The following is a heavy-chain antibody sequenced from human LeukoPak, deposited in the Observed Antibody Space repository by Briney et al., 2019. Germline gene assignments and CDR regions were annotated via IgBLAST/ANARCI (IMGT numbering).Heavy chain of an antibody. Sequence: SETLSLTCAVYGGSFSGYYWSWIRQPPGKGLEWIGEINHSGSTNYNPSLKSRVTISVDTSKNQFSLKLSSVTAADTAMYYCARGRSGSSSDTFDPWGQGTLVTVSS. V-gene: IGHV4-34*01. D-gene: IGHD3-10*01. J-gene: IGHJ5*02. CDR1: GGSFSGYY. CDR3: ARGRSGSSSDTFDP. CDR2: INHSGST.